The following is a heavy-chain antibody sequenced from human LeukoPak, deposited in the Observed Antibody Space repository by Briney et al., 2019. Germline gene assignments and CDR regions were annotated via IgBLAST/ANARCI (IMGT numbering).Heavy chain of an antibody. V-gene: IGHV4-59*12. CDR3: ARDSPKRYSGSYFDY. Sequence: SETLSLTCSVSGGSISNYYWSWIRQPPGKGLEWIGFIHDGGSTSYNSSLKSRVVISVNRSKNQFSLTLYSVTAADTAIYYCARDSPKRYSGSYFDYWGQGSLVTVSS. CDR1: GGSISNYY. D-gene: IGHD1-26*01. J-gene: IGHJ4*02. CDR2: IHDGGST.